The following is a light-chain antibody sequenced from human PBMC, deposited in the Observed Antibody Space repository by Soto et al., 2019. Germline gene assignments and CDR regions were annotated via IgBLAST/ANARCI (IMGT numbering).Light chain of an antibody. CDR1: SSNIGNNY. CDR3: GTWDSSLSVGV. V-gene: IGLV1-51*01. Sequence: QSALTQPPSVSAAPGQTVTISCSGSSSNIGNNYISWYQQLPGTAPKLLIYDNNERPSGIPDRFSGSESGTSATLGITGLQTGDEADYYCGTWDSSLSVGVFGGGTKLTVL. J-gene: IGLJ3*02. CDR2: DNN.